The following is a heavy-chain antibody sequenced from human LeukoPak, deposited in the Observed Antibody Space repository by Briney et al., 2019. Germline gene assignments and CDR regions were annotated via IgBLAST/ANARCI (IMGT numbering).Heavy chain of an antibody. CDR3: AREPSDIVVVPAAINFDY. CDR2: INPNSGGT. Sequence: GASVKVSCKASGYTFTSYGISWVRQAPGQGLEWMGWINPNSGGTNYAQKFQGRVTMTRDTSISTAYMELSRLRSDDTAVYYCAREPSDIVVVPAAINFDYWGQGTLVTVSS. D-gene: IGHD2-2*01. CDR1: GYTFTSYG. J-gene: IGHJ4*02. V-gene: IGHV1-2*02.